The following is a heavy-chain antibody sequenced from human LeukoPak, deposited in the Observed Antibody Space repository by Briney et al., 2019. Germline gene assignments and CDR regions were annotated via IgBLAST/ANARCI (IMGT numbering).Heavy chain of an antibody. V-gene: IGHV4-30-4*01. CDR3: ARDLRITMVRGKSPREDY. CDR2: IYYSGST. Sequence: SETLSLTCTVSGGSLSSGDYYWSWIRQPPGKGLEWIGYIYYSGSTYYNPSLKSRVTISVDTSKNQFSLKLSSVTAADTAVYYCARDLRITMVRGKSPREDYWGQGPLVTVSS. J-gene: IGHJ4*02. CDR1: GGSLSSGDYY. D-gene: IGHD3-10*01.